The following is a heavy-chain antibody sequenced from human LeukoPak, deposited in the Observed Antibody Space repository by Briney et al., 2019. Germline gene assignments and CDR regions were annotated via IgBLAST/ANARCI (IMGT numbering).Heavy chain of an antibody. CDR3: ATGDGDSRYYFDS. Sequence: PGGSLRLSRTASEFSLSRYWMHWVRQAPGKGLVWVSRINSDGSSTNYADSVKGRFTISRDNAKNTLFLEMNSLRAEDTAVYYCATGDGDSRYYFDSWGQGTQVTVSS. V-gene: IGHV3-74*01. D-gene: IGHD4-17*01. CDR1: EFSLSRYW. J-gene: IGHJ4*02. CDR2: INSDGSST.